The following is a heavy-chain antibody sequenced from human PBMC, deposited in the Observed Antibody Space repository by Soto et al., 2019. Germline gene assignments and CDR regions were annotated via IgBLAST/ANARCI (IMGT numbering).Heavy chain of an antibody. CDR2: ISSTTNYI. V-gene: IGHV3-21*06. CDR1: GFTFTRYS. J-gene: IGHJ4*02. Sequence: EVQLVESGGGLVKPGGSLRLSCAASGFTFTRYSMNWVRQAPGKGLEWVSSISSTTNYIYYGDSMKGRFTISRDNAKNSLKLDMNNMRAEDTAVDYCSREADDLTSGFDYWGQGTLVTVSS. D-gene: IGHD1-1*01. CDR3: SREADDLTSGFDY.